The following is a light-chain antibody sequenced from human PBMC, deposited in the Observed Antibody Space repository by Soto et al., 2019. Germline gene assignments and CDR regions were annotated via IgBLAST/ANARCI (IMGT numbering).Light chain of an antibody. Sequence: DIGLTQSPGSLSLSPGERATLSCSASQSVDSSFFAWYQQKPGQSPRLLIYGASKRVTGTPDRFSGSGSGTDFKLSITRLEPEDFAVYYCQQYVSSGTFGHGNNVEIK. CDR2: GAS. CDR1: QSVDSSF. V-gene: IGKV3-20*01. J-gene: IGKJ1*01. CDR3: QQYVSSGT.